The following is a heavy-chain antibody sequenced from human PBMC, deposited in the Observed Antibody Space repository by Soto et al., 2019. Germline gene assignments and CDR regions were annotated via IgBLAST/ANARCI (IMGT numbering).Heavy chain of an antibody. Sequence: SGPLSLACPVSGDSIRSYYSRWMRNPPGNGLEWIGYIYYSGSTNYNPSLKSRVTISVDSSKNQFSLKLSSVTAADTAVYYCARGSGLSYYEVPGAFDIWGQGTMVT. J-gene: IGHJ3*02. CDR3: ARGSGLSYYEVPGAFDI. D-gene: IGHD3-22*01. CDR1: GDSIRSYY. CDR2: IYYSGST. V-gene: IGHV4-59*07.